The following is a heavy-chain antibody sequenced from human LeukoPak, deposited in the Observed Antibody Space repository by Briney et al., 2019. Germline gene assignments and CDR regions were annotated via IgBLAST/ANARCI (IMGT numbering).Heavy chain of an antibody. J-gene: IGHJ4*02. CDR3: ARAPTGYCSSTSCREYDY. D-gene: IGHD2-2*01. CDR1: GGTFSSYA. CDR2: IIPIFGTA. Sequence: GSSVKVSCKASGGTFSSYAISWVRQAPGQGLEWMGGIIPIFGTANYAQKFQGRVTITADKSTSTAYMELSSLRSEDTAVCYCARAPTGYCSSTSCREYDYWGQGTLVTVSS. V-gene: IGHV1-69*06.